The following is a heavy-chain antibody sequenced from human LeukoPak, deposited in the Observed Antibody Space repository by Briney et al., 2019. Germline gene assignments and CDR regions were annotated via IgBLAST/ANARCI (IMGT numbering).Heavy chain of an antibody. CDR2: MNPNSGDT. D-gene: IGHD6-13*01. CDR1: GYTFSSYD. CDR3: ARGPPGSSSSDY. J-gene: IGHJ4*02. Sequence: ASVKVSCKASGYTFSSYDINWVRQPTGQGLESIGWMNPNSGDTGYAQKFQDRVTMTRNTSKNTAYMELSSLRSEDTGVYYCARGPPGSSSSDYSGQGTLVTVS. V-gene: IGHV1-8*01.